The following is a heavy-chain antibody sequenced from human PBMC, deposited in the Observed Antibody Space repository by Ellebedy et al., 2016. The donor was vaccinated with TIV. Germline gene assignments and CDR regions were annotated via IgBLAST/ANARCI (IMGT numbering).Heavy chain of an antibody. J-gene: IGHJ6*02. Sequence: SETLSLTCAVYGGSFSGYYWCWIRQPPGKGLEWIGEITHSGGTNYNPSLKSRVTISVDTSKNQFSLKLSSVTAADTAVYYCASKYGDYEDYYYYYGMDVWGQGTTVTVSS. V-gene: IGHV4-34*01. CDR3: ASKYGDYEDYYYYYGMDV. D-gene: IGHD4-17*01. CDR1: GGSFSGYY. CDR2: ITHSGGT.